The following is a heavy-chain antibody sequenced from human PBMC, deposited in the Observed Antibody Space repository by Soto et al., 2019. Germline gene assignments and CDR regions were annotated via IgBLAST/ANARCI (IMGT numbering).Heavy chain of an antibody. J-gene: IGHJ6*03. V-gene: IGHV3-11*01. Sequence: GGSLRLSCADTGFTFSDYYRSWIRQAPGKGLEWVSYISSSSSTIYYANSVKGRFTISRDNAKNSLYLQMNSLRAEDTAVYYCVRFIGGYCSSTSCGYYYYMDVWGKGTTVTVSS. CDR3: VRFIGGYCSSTSCGYYYYMDV. CDR1: GFTFSDYY. D-gene: IGHD2-2*01. CDR2: ISSSSSTI.